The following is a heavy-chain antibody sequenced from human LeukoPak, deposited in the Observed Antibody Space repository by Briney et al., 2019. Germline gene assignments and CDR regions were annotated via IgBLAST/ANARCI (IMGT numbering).Heavy chain of an antibody. CDR3: ATGRDADSARGYYDMDV. V-gene: IGHV4-4*07. D-gene: IGHD5-24*01. Sequence: SETLSLTCTVSGVSITGYYWPWIRQPAGKGLEWIGRIYSGGSTNYNPPLKSRVTMSVDTSKNQFSLKLSSVTAADTAVYYCATGRDADSARGYYDMDVWGQGTTVTVSS. CDR1: GVSITGYY. CDR2: IYSGGST. J-gene: IGHJ6*02.